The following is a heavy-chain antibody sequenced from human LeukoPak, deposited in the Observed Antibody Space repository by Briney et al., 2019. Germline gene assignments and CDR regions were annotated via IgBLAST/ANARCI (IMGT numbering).Heavy chain of an antibody. Sequence: ASVKVSCKASGYTFTSYDINWVRQATGQGLEWMGWMNPNSGNTGYAQKFKGRVTMTRNTSISTAYMELSSLRSEDTAVYYCARLVVAATGPIGMDVWGQGTTVTVSS. V-gene: IGHV1-8*01. CDR2: MNPNSGNT. J-gene: IGHJ6*02. CDR3: ARLVVAATGPIGMDV. CDR1: GYTFTSYD. D-gene: IGHD2-15*01.